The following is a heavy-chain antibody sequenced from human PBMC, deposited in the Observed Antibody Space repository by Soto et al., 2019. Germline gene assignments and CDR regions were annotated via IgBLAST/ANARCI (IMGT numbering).Heavy chain of an antibody. V-gene: IGHV4-34*01. J-gene: IGHJ4*02. CDR2: INHSGST. Sequence: PSETLSLTCAVYGGSFSGYYWSWIRQPPGKGLEWIGEINHSGSTNYNPSLKSRVTISVDTSKNQFSLKLSSVTAADTAVYYCARGEVTIAVAGTPFDYWGQGTLVTVS. D-gene: IGHD6-19*01. CDR1: GGSFSGYY. CDR3: ARGEVTIAVAGTPFDY.